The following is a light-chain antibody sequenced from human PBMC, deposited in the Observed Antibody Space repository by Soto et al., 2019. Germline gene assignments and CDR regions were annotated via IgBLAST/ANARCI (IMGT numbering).Light chain of an antibody. CDR2: GAS. CDR3: QQYGSSPRVYT. CDR1: QSVSISY. Sequence: EIVLTQSPGTLSLSPGERATLSCRASQSVSISYLAWYQQKPGQAPRLLIYGASGRATGIPDRFSGSGSGTDFTLTISRLEPEDFAVYYCQQYGSSPRVYTFGQGTKLEIK. J-gene: IGKJ2*01. V-gene: IGKV3-20*01.